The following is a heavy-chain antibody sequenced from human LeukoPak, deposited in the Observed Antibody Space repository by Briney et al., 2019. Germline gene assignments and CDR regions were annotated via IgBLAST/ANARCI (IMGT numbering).Heavy chain of an antibody. CDR3: ARESYYDSSGYYYVPQPNDY. D-gene: IGHD3-22*01. CDR1: GFTFSDYY. CDR2: ISSSGSTI. J-gene: IGHJ4*02. Sequence: GGSLRLSCAASGFTFSDYYMSWIRQAPGKGLEWFSYISSSGSTIYYADSVKGRFTISRDDAKNSLYLQMNSLRAEDTAVYYCARESYYDSSGYYYVPQPNDYWGQGTLVTVSS. V-gene: IGHV3-11*01.